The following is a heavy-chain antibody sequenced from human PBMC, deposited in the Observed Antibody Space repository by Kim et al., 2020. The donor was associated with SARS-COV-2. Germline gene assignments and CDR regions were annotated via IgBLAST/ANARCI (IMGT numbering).Heavy chain of an antibody. CDR2: T. J-gene: IGHJ4*02. V-gene: IGHV4-31*02. Sequence: TYYNPSLKSRVTISVDTSKNQFSLKLSSVTAADTAVYYCARTDGDYPGDYWGQGTLVTVSS. D-gene: IGHD4-17*01. CDR3: ARTDGDYPGDY.